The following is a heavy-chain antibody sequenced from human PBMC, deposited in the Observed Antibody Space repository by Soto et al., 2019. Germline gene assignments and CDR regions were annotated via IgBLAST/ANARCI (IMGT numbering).Heavy chain of an antibody. CDR1: GDSIINNYW. D-gene: IGHD1-1*01. J-gene: IGHJ4*02. V-gene: IGHV4-4*01. CDR3: AVLGTAISAFDS. Sequence: PAGTLSLTCAVSGDSIINNYWWNWVRQAPGKGLEWIGEIYHDGTTNYNPSLKSRVTISVDKSKNQLSLKLTSVTAADTAVYFFAVLGTAISAFDSRGQETQVPVSS. CDR2: IYHDGTT.